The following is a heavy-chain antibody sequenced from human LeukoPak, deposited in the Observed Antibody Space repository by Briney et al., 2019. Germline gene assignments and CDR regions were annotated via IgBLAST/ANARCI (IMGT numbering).Heavy chain of an antibody. CDR1: GYSISSGYY. D-gene: IGHD3-10*01. CDR2: IHHSGNT. CDR3: ARGWFGELGYAETGGFDY. Sequence: SETLSLTCTVSGYSISSGYYWGWIRQPPGKGLEWIGSIHHSGNTYYNPSLKSRVTISVDTSKNQFSLKLSSVTAADTAVYYCARGWFGELGYAETGGFDYWGQGTLVTVSS. V-gene: IGHV4-38-2*02. J-gene: IGHJ4*02.